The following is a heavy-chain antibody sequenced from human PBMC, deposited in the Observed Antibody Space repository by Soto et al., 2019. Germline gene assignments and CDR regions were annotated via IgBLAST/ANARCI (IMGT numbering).Heavy chain of an antibody. CDR2: VNWNGGSI. Sequence: GGSLRLSCAASGFTFDHYGLSWARQAPGKGLEWVSGVNWNGGSIGYADSVKGRFTISRDNAKNSLYLQMNSLRAEDTAFYYCMRAASLNFNYWGQATLVTVSP. CDR1: GFTFDHYG. CDR3: MRAASLNFNY. J-gene: IGHJ4*02. V-gene: IGHV3-20*04.